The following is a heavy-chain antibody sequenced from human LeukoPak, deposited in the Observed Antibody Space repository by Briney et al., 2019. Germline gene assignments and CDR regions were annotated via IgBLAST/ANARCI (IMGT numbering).Heavy chain of an antibody. D-gene: IGHD3-10*01. CDR2: ISANAITI. J-gene: IGHJ4*02. CDR3: ARDLSYGSGEF. CDR1: GFIFSDYY. V-gene: IGHV3-11*04. Sequence: GGSLRLSCAASGFIFSDYYMNWIRQAPGKGLEWVSYISANAITIYYADSVKGRFTVSRDNSKNTLYLQMNSLRAEDTAVYFCARDLSYGSGEFWGQGTLVTVSS.